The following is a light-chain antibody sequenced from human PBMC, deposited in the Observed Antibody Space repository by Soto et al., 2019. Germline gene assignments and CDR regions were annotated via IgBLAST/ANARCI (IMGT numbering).Light chain of an antibody. Sequence: EILLPQSPGTLSLSPGERTPLHFRASQSVASNLAWYQQKPGQAPRLLIYGTSTWATGVPARFSGSGSGTDFTLTISRLEPEDFAVYYCQQYGSSGTFGQGTKVDIK. CDR1: QSVASN. CDR3: QQYGSSGT. J-gene: IGKJ1*01. CDR2: GTS. V-gene: IGKV3-20*01.